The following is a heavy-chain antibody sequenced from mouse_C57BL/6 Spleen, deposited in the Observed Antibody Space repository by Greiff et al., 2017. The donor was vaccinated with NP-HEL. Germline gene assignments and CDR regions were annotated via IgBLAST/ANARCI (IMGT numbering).Heavy chain of an antibody. V-gene: IGHV1-62-2*01. CDR3: ARHEDRGPPYYAMDY. J-gene: IGHJ4*01. CDR2: FYPGSGSI. Sequence: VQVVESGAELVKPGASVKLSCKASGYTFTEYTIHWVKQRSGQGLEWIGWFYPGSGSIKYNEKFKDKATLTADKSSSTVYMELSRLTSEDSAVYFCARHEDRGPPYYAMDYWGQGTSVTVSS. CDR1: GYTFTEYT. D-gene: IGHD3-3*01.